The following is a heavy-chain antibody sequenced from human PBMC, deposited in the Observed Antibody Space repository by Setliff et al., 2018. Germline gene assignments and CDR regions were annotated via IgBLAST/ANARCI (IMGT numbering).Heavy chain of an antibody. D-gene: IGHD5-18*01. Sequence: SETLSLTCAVSGYSINNAYYWGRIRQTPGKGLEWIGSIFHTGRSYYNPSLKSRVTMSVDTSQSQFSLKLSSVTAADTAVYYCAKDVGDGYGVDAYASGGFDIWGQGTLVTVSS. J-gene: IGHJ3*02. V-gene: IGHV4-38-2*02. CDR3: AKDVGDGYGVDAYASGGFDI. CDR2: IFHTGRS. CDR1: GYSINNAYY.